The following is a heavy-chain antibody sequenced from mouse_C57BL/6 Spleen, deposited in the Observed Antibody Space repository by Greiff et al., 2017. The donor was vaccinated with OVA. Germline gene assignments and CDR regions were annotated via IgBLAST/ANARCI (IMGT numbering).Heavy chain of an antibody. D-gene: IGHD4-1*01. CDR1: GYTFTDYY. Sequence: EVQLQQSGPELVKPGASVKISCKASGYTFTDYYMNWVKQSHGKSLEWIGDINPNNGGTSYNQKFKGKATLTVDKSSSTAYMELRSLTSEDSAVYYCARWDGTGGFDYWGQGTTLTVSS. J-gene: IGHJ2*01. CDR3: ARWDGTGGFDY. V-gene: IGHV1-26*01. CDR2: INPNNGGT.